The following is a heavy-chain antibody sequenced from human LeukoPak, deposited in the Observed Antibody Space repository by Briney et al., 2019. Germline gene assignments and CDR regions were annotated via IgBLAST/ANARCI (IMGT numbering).Heavy chain of an antibody. CDR1: VYTFTGYY. Sequence: ASVKVSCKASVYTFTGYYMHWVRQAPGQGLEWMGWISTYNENTNYAQKLQGRVTMTTDTSTSTAYMELRSLRSGDTAVYYCARDVGSSWYGVDYWGQGTLVTVSS. CDR2: ISTYNENT. CDR3: ARDVGSSWYGVDY. V-gene: IGHV1-18*04. D-gene: IGHD6-13*01. J-gene: IGHJ4*02.